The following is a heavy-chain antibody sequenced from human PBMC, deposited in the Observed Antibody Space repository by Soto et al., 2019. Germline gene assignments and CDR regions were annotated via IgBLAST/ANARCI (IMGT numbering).Heavy chain of an antibody. V-gene: IGHV4-39*01. D-gene: IGHD5-12*01. J-gene: IGHJ6*02. Sequence: SETLSLTCAVSGGSISSSSYYWGWIRQPPGKGLEWIGSIYYSGSTYYNPSLKSRVTISVDTSKNQFSLKLSSVTAADTAVYYCASVRRGGYDSLRYYYGMDVWGQGTTVTVSS. CDR1: GGSISSSSYY. CDR2: IYYSGST. CDR3: ASVRRGGYDSLRYYYGMDV.